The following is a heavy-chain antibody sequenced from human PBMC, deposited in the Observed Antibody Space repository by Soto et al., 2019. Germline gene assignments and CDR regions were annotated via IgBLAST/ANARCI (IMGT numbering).Heavy chain of an antibody. CDR2: IYYSGST. J-gene: IGHJ6*02. CDR1: GGSVSSVSYY. D-gene: IGHD4-17*01. Sequence: PSVTLSLTCTVSGGSVSSVSYYWSWIRQPPGKGLEWIGYIYYSGSTNYNPSLKSRVTISVDTSKNQFSLKLSSVTAADTAVYYCARGKTTVTTLRYFYYGMDVWGQGTTVTVSS. V-gene: IGHV4-61*01. CDR3: ARGKTTVTTLRYFYYGMDV.